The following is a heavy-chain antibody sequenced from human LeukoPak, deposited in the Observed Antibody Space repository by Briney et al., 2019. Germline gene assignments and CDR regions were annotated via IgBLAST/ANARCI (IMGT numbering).Heavy chain of an antibody. Sequence: PGGSLRLSCATSGFSFSSYAMSWVRQAPGKGLEWVSAMSSSDDGRYYAASVRGRFTISRDNSKNTLYLQMNSLRAEDTAVYYCAGLPAYYYDTSGFYFDYWGQGTLVTVSS. V-gene: IGHV3-23*01. D-gene: IGHD3-22*01. CDR1: GFSFSSYA. CDR2: MSSSDDGR. CDR3: AGLPAYYYDTSGFYFDY. J-gene: IGHJ4*02.